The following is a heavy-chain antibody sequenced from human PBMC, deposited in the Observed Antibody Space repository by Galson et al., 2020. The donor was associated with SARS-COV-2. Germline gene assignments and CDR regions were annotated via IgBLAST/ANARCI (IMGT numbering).Heavy chain of an antibody. CDR1: GDSNNNYY. Sequence: ETSETLSLTCTVSGDSNNNYYWSWIRQPPGKGLEWIGYVYSSGITNYNPSVKSRVTISIDTSRNQFSLKLKSVTAADTAVYYCSGGAYGFAPAGRDLGGFGHYYYAMDVWGQGTTVTISS. CDR3: SGGAYGFAPAGRDLGGFGHYYYAMDV. V-gene: IGHV4-59*01. CDR2: VYSSGIT. J-gene: IGHJ6*02. D-gene: IGHD3-16*01.